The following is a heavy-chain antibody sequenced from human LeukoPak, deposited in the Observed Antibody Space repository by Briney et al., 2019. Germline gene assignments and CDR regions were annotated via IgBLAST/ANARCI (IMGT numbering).Heavy chain of an antibody. CDR1: GFTFSSYW. V-gene: IGHV3-74*01. Sequence: GGSLRLSCAASGFTFSSYWMHWVRQAPGKGLVWVSRINSDGSSTSYADSVKGRFTISRDNAKNTLYLQMTSLRAEDTAVYYCASRGLRSGGSADASDIWGQGTMVTVSS. CDR2: INSDGSST. CDR3: ASRGLRSGGSADASDI. J-gene: IGHJ3*02. D-gene: IGHD2-15*01.